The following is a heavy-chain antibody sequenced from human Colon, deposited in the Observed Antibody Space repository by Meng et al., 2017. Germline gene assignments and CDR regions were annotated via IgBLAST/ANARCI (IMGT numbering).Heavy chain of an antibody. CDR2: TSHSGST. CDR3: ASSDYYRSDY. Sequence: QVARQESGPGLVKPSETLPLTCAVSGGSISRSDWWSWVRQPPGKGLEWIGETSHSGSTNYSPSLKSRVTISLDKSKNQLSLKLNSVTAADTAVYYCASSDYYRSDYWGQGTLVTVSS. J-gene: IGHJ4*02. CDR1: GGSISRSDW. D-gene: IGHD3-22*01. V-gene: IGHV4-4*02.